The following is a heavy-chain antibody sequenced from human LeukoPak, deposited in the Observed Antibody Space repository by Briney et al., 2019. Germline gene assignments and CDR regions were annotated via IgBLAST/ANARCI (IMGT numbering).Heavy chain of an antibody. CDR3: ARGPRRAFDY. CDR1: GYTFTEYY. Sequence: ASVKLSCKASGYTFTEYYVHWVRQAPGQGLEWMGWLNPNSGGTNYAQKSEGRVTFTRDTSISTAYMEVNNVTSDDTAFYYCARGPRRAFDYWGQGTLVTVS. CDR2: LNPNSGGT. J-gene: IGHJ4*02. V-gene: IGHV1-2*02.